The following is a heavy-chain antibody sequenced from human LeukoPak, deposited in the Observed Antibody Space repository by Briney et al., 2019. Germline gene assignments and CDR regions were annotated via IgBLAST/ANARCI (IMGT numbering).Heavy chain of an antibody. D-gene: IGHD3-22*01. CDR2: IYYSGST. CDR1: SGSISSYY. J-gene: IGHJ4*02. CDR3: ARSYYDSSGLFDY. Sequence: KSSETLSLTCTVSSGSISSYYWSWIRQPPGKGLEWIGYIYYSGSTNYNPSLKSRVTISVDTSKNQFSLKLSSVTAADTAVYYCARSYYDSSGLFDYWGQGTLVTVSS. V-gene: IGHV4-59*01.